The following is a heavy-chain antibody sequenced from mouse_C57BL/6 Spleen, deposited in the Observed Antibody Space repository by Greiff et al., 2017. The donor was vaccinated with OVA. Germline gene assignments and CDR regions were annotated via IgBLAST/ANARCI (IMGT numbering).Heavy chain of an antibody. D-gene: IGHD1-1*01. CDR1: GYTFTSYW. CDR3: ARPHYYGSSFYWYFDV. J-gene: IGHJ1*03. CDR2: IYPSDSET. Sequence: QVQLKQLGAELVRPGSSVKLSCKASGYTFTSYWMDWVKQRPGQGLEWIGNIYPSDSETHYNQKFKDKATLTVDKSSSTAYMQLSSLTSEDSAVYYCARPHYYGSSFYWYFDVWGTGTTVTVSS. V-gene: IGHV1-61*01.